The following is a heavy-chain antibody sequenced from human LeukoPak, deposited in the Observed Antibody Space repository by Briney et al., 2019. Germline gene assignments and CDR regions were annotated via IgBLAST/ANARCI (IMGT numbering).Heavy chain of an antibody. CDR3: ARTYYDILACFDY. CDR1: GYSISSGYY. J-gene: IGHJ4*02. Sequence: PSETLSPTCTVSGYSISSGYYWGWIRQPPGKGLEWIGSIYHSGSTYYNPSLKSRVTISVDTSKNQFSLKLSSVTAADTAVYYCARTYYDILACFDYWGQGTLVTVSS. D-gene: IGHD3-9*01. CDR2: IYHSGST. V-gene: IGHV4-38-2*02.